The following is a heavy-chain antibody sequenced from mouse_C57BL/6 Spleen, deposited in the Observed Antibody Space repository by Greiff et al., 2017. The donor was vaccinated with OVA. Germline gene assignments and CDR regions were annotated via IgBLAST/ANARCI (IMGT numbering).Heavy chain of an antibody. D-gene: IGHD1-1*01. CDR3: ARGDIYYYGSSLFYYAMDY. CDR1: GYTFTSYW. J-gene: IGHJ4*01. CDR2: IDPSDSET. Sequence: QVQLQQPGAELVRPGSSVKLSCKASGYTFTSYWMHWVKQRPIQGLEWIGNIDPSDSETHYNQKFKDKATLTVDKSSSTAYMQLSSLTSEDSAVYYCARGDIYYYGSSLFYYAMDYWGQGTSVTVSS. V-gene: IGHV1-52*01.